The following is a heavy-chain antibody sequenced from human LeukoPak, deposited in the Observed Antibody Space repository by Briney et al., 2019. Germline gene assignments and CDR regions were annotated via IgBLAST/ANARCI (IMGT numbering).Heavy chain of an antibody. V-gene: IGHV4-39*07. D-gene: IGHD3-3*01. J-gene: IGHJ5*02. CDR3: ARDPQDRITIFGVHNWYDP. CDR1: GGSISSSSYY. CDR2: IYYSGST. Sequence: SETLSLTCTVSGGSISSSSYYWGWIRQPPGKGLEWIGSIYYSGSTYYNPSLKSRVTISVDTSKNQFSLKLSSVTAADTAVYYCARDPQDRITIFGVHNWYDPWGQGTLSPSPQ.